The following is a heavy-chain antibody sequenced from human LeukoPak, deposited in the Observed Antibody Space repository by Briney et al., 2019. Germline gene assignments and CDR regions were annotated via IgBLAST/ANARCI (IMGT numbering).Heavy chain of an antibody. D-gene: IGHD6-19*01. Sequence: GGSLRLSCAASGFTFSSYAMSWVRQAPGKGLEWVAVISYDGGYTYYADSVKGRFTISRDNSKNTLYLQMNSLRAEDTAVYYCAKDRLGGWPSGAFDYWAQGTLVTVSS. J-gene: IGHJ4*02. CDR1: GFTFSSYA. CDR3: AKDRLGGWPSGAFDY. V-gene: IGHV3-30*18. CDR2: ISYDGGYT.